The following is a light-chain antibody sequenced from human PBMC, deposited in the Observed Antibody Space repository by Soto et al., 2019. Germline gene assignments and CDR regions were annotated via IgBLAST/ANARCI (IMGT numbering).Light chain of an antibody. J-gene: IGKJ1*01. CDR1: QSISSY. Sequence: DIQMTQSPSSVSASVGDRVTITCRASQSISSYLNWYQERPGKAPKVLIHAASSLESGVPSRFSGSGSGTDFTLTISSLQLEDFAIYYCQQGYSIPWTFGQGTKVDI. CDR3: QQGYSIPWT. V-gene: IGKV1-39*01. CDR2: AAS.